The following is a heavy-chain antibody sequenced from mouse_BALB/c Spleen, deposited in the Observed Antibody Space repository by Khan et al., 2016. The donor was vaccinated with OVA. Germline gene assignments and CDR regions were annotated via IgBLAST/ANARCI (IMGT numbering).Heavy chain of an antibody. D-gene: IGHD1-2*01. Sequence: EVQLQESGPGLVKPSQSLSLTCPVTGYSITSGYGWNWFRQFPGNKLEWMGYISYSGSPNYNPSPQSRISITRDTSQKQFFLQLNSLTTEDTATYDCARTARIKYWGQGTTLTVSS. CDR1: GYSITSGYG. J-gene: IGHJ2*01. V-gene: IGHV3-2*02. CDR3: ARTARIKY. CDR2: ISYSGSP.